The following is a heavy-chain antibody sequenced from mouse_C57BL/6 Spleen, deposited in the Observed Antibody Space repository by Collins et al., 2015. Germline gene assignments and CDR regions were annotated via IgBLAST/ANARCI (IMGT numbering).Heavy chain of an antibody. V-gene: IGHV2-5*01. D-gene: IGHD4-1*01. Sequence: QVQLKQSGPGLVQPSQSLSITCTVSGFSLTSYGVHWVRQSPGKGLEWLGVIWRGGSTDYNAALMSRLSITKDNSKSQVFFKMNSLQADDTAIYYCAKNWNWDYYAMDYWGQGTSVTVSS. CDR2: IWRGGST. J-gene: IGHJ4*01. CDR3: AKNWNWDYYAMDY. CDR1: GFSLTSYG.